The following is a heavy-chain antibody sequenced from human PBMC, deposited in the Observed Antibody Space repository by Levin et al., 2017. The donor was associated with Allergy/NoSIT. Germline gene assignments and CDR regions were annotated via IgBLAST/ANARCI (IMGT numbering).Heavy chain of an antibody. CDR1: GFTFSSYA. D-gene: IGHD3-10*01. CDR2: ISSNGGST. CDR3: VKDRAGSYYNPNFDY. Sequence: QSGESLKISCSASGFTFSSYAMHWVRQAPGKGLEYVSAISSNGGSTYYADSVKGRFTISRDNSKNTLYLQMSSLRAEDTAVYYCVKDRAGSYYNPNFDYWGQGTLVTVSS. J-gene: IGHJ4*02. V-gene: IGHV3-64D*06.